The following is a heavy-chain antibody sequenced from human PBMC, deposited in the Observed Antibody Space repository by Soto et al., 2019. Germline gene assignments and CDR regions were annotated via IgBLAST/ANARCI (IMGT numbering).Heavy chain of an antibody. J-gene: IGHJ6*02. CDR2: IWYDGSNK. D-gene: IGHD6-13*01. CDR3: AREHSSSWYGNYYGMDV. V-gene: IGHV3-33*01. CDR1: GFTFSSYG. Sequence: SLRLSCAASGFTFSSYGMHWVRQAPGKGLEWVAVIWYDGSNKYYADSVKGRFTISRDNSKNTLYLQMNSLRAEDTAVYYCAREHSSSWYGNYYGMDVWGQGTTVTVSS.